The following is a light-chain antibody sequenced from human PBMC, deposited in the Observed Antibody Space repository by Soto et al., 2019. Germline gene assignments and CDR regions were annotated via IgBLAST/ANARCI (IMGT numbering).Light chain of an antibody. J-gene: IGKJ1*01. CDR3: QQSYSTPWT. CDR2: AAS. CDR1: QSISSY. Sequence: DIQMTQAPSSLSASVGDIVTINCRASQSISSYLNWYQQKPGKAPKLLIYAASSLQSGVPSRFSGSGSGTDFTLTISSLQPEDVATYYCQQSYSTPWTLGQGTKVDIK. V-gene: IGKV1-39*01.